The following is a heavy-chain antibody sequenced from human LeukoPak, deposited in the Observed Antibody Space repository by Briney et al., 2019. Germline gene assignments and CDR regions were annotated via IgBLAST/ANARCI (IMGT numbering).Heavy chain of an antibody. J-gene: IGHJ4*02. Sequence: SETLSLTCTVSGGSISGSSYSWGWVRQPPGKGLEWIGYIYYSGSTNYNPSLKSRVTISVDTSKNQFSLKLSSVTAADTAVYYCARISNWGLFYFDYWGQGTLVTVSS. D-gene: IGHD7-27*01. V-gene: IGHV4-61*05. CDR3: ARISNWGLFYFDY. CDR1: GGSISGSSYS. CDR2: IYYSGST.